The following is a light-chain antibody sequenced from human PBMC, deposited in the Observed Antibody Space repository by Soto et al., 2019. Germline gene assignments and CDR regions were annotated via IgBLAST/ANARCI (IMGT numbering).Light chain of an antibody. V-gene: IGKV3D-15*01. CDR1: QSVSSN. CDR2: GAS. J-gene: IGKJ4*01. CDR3: QQYNIWPPLT. Sequence: EIVMTQSPATLSVSPGERATLSCRASQSVSSNLAWYQQKPGQAPRLLIYGASTRATGIPARFSGGGSGTEFTLTISGLQSEDFAVYYCQQYNIWPPLTFGGGTKVEIK.